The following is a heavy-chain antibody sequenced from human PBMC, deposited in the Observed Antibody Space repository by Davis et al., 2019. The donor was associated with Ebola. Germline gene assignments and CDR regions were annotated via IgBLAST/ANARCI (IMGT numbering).Heavy chain of an antibody. Sequence: MPSETLSLTCAVYGGSFSGYYWSWIRQPPGKGLEWIGEINHSGSTNYNPSLKSRVTISVDTSKNQFSLKLSSVTAADTAVYYCARDQLWFGEFDLYYYYGMDVWGQGTTVTVSS. CDR1: GGSFSGYY. D-gene: IGHD3-10*01. CDR2: INHSGST. V-gene: IGHV4-34*01. J-gene: IGHJ6*02. CDR3: ARDQLWFGEFDLYYYYGMDV.